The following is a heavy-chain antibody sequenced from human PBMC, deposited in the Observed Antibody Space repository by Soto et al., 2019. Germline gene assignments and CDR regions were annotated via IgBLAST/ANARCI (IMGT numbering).Heavy chain of an antibody. CDR2: IIPMFETT. J-gene: IGHJ4*02. V-gene: IGHV1-69*01. CDR1: GGAFGSYA. D-gene: IGHD5-12*01. CDR3: TGHRGYSSGYWGQDF. Sequence: QVQLVQSGAEVKKPGSSVKVSCKASGGAFGSYAINWVRQAPGQGLEWMGGIIPMFETTNYARRFQGRVTVTAVESTSTVYLELTRLRSEDTGMYYCTGHRGYSSGYWGQDFWGQGTLVTVSS.